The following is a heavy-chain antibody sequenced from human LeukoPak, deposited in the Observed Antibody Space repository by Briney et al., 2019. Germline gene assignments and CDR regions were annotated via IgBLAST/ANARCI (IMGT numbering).Heavy chain of an antibody. CDR3: ARVARTGIAAAGGYYYYYYMDV. CDR1: GGSFSGYY. Sequence: SETLSLTCAVYGGSFSGYYWSWIRQPPGKGLEWIGEINHSGSTNYNPSLKSRVTISVDTSKNQFSLKLSSVTAADTAVYYCARVARTGIAAAGGYYYYYYMDVWGKGTTVTVSS. V-gene: IGHV4-34*01. J-gene: IGHJ6*03. CDR2: INHSGST. D-gene: IGHD6-13*01.